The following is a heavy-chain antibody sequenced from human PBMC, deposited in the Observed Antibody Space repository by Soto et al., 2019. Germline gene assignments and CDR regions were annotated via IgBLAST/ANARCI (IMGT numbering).Heavy chain of an antibody. CDR3: ARDYSGTSMGLAY. J-gene: IGHJ4*02. D-gene: IGHD3-10*01. CDR2: ISSSSSYI. V-gene: IGHV3-21*01. CDR1: GFTFSSYS. Sequence: AGGSLRLSCAASGFTFSSYSMNWVRQAPGKGLEWVSSISSSSSYIYYADSVKGRFTISRDNAKNSLYLQMNSLRAEDTAVYYCARDYSGTSMGLAYWGQGTLVTVSS.